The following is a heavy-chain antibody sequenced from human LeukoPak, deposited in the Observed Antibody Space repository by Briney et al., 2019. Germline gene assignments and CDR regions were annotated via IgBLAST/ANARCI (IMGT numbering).Heavy chain of an antibody. Sequence: GESLRLSCAASGFTFSSYWMTWVRQAPGKGLEWVACMKEDGSEKYYVDSVKGRFTISRHNAKNSLYLQMNSLRAEDTAMYYCARGRHSSSWSPIDYWGQGTLVSVSS. CDR2: MKEDGSEK. CDR1: GFTFSSYW. J-gene: IGHJ4*02. D-gene: IGHD6-13*01. CDR3: ARGRHSSSWSPIDY. V-gene: IGHV3-7*01.